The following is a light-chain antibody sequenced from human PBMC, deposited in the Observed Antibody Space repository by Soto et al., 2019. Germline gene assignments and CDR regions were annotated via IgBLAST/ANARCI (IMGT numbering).Light chain of an antibody. J-gene: IGLJ1*01. CDR1: SSDVGGYNY. CDR2: DVS. CDR3: SSYTRSSHYV. Sequence: QSVLTQPASVSGSPGQSITISCTGTSSDVGGYNYVSWYQQHPGKAPKLMIYDVSNRPSGVSNRFSGSKSGNTASLTISGLQAEDEADYYCSSYTRSSHYVFXTGTKVTVL. V-gene: IGLV2-14*01.